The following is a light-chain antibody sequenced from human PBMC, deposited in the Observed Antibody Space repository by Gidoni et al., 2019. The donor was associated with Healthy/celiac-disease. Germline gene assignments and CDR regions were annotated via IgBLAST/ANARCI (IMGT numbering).Light chain of an antibody. J-gene: IGKJ4*02. V-gene: IGKV1-39*01. CDR3: QQSYSTPRLT. CDR2: AAS. CDR1: QSISSY. Sequence: DIQMTQSPSSLSASVGDRVTITCRASQSISSYLNWYQQKPGKAPKLLIYAASSLQSGVPSRFSGSGSGTDVTLTISSRQPEDFATYYCQQSYSTPRLTFGGGTKVEIK.